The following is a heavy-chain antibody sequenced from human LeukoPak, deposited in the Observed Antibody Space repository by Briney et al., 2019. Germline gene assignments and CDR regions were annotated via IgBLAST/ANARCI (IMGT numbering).Heavy chain of an antibody. V-gene: IGHV3-49*04. J-gene: IGHJ3*02. CDR2: IRSKAYGGTT. CDR3: TRDGYSSSWYGNAFDI. D-gene: IGHD6-13*01. Sequence: PGGSLRLSCTASGFTFGDYAMSWVRQAPGKGLEWVGFIRSKAYGGTTEYAASVKGRFTISRDDSKSIAYLQMNSLKTEDTAVYYCTRDGYSSSWYGNAFDIWGQGTMVTVSS. CDR1: GFTFGDYA.